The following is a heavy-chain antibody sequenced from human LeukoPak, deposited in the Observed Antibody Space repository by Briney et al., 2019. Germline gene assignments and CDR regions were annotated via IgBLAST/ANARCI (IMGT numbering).Heavy chain of an antibody. D-gene: IGHD3-22*01. J-gene: IGHJ6*02. V-gene: IGHV1-69*04. CDR1: GGTFSSYA. CDR3: ARAASGSYYYYGMDV. Sequence: SVKVSCKASGGTFSSYAISWVRQAPGQGLEWMGRIIPILGIANYAQKFQGRVTITADKSTSTAYMELSSLRSEDTAVYYCARAASGSYYYYGMDVWGQGTTVTVSS. CDR2: IIPILGIA.